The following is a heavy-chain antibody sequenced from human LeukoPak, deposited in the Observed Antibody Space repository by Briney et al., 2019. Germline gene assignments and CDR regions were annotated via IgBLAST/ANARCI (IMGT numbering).Heavy chain of an antibody. CDR1: GFTFSSYS. V-gene: IGHV3-23*01. D-gene: IGHD3-10*01. CDR3: AKDRGIISDY. J-gene: IGHJ4*02. CDR2: ISGSGDST. Sequence: GGTLRLSCAVSGFTFSSYSMSWVRQAPGKGLEWVPAISGSGDSTYYADSVKGRFTISRDNSKNTLYLQMNSLRVEDTAVYYCAKDRGIISDYWGQGTLVTVSS.